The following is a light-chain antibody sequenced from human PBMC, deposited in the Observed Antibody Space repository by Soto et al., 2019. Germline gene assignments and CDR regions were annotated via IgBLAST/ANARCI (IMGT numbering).Light chain of an antibody. J-gene: IGKJ1*01. CDR3: QQYGRTSWT. CDR1: QSVSTNF. CDR2: GAS. V-gene: IGKV3-20*01. Sequence: EIVLTQSPGTLSLSPGEGATLSCRASQSVSTNFFAWYQQKPGQAPRLLIYGASTRATGIPDRFSGSGSGTDFTLTISRLEHEDFAVYYCQQYGRTSWTFGQGNKVEIK.